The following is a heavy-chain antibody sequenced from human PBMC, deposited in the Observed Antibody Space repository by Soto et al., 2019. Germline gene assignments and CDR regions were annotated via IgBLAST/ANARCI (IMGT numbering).Heavy chain of an antibody. Sequence: ASVKVSCKASGYTFTGYYMHWVRQAPGQGLEWMGWINPNSGGTNYAQKFQGWVTMTRDTSISTAYMELSRLRSDDTAVYYCARGFWSGYYELVFDPWGQGTLVTVSS. J-gene: IGHJ5*02. CDR2: INPNSGGT. CDR1: GYTFTGYY. D-gene: IGHD3-3*01. CDR3: ARGFWSGYYELVFDP. V-gene: IGHV1-2*04.